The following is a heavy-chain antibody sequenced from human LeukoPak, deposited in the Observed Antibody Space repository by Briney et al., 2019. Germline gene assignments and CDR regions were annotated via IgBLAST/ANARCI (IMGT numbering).Heavy chain of an antibody. Sequence: PSETLSLTCTVSGGSIGDYYWSWIREPPGKGLEWIGYLYYSRNTNYSPSLKSRVTISADTSKNQVYLKLRSVTAADTAVYYCAGSYSRSSRVEYFFYYWGQGTLVTVSS. J-gene: IGHJ4*02. CDR2: LYYSRNT. CDR3: AGSYSRSSRVEYFFYY. CDR1: GGSIGDYY. V-gene: IGHV4-59*08. D-gene: IGHD6-6*01.